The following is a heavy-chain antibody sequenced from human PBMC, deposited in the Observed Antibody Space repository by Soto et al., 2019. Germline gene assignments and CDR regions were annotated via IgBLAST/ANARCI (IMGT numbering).Heavy chain of an antibody. CDR2: TRNKANSYTT. Sequence: EVQLVESGGGLVQPGGSLKLSCAASGFTFSDHYMDWVRQAPGKGLEWVGRTRNKANSYTTEYAASAKGRFIISRDDSKNSLYLQMSGLKTEDTAVYYCTRTPRDAYNYDYWGQGTLVTVSS. J-gene: IGHJ4*02. CDR3: TRTPRDAYNYDY. V-gene: IGHV3-72*01. D-gene: IGHD5-12*01. CDR1: GFTFSDHY.